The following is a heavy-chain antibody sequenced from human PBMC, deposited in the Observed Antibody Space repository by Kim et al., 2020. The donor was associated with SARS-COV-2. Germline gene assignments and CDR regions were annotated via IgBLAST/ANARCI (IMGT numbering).Heavy chain of an antibody. CDR3: AKVSSSWYGNYYYFDL. J-gene: IGHJ2*01. V-gene: IGHV4-59*01. Sequence: SETLSLTCTVSGASISSYYWSWIRQPPGKGLEWIGYIYYSGSTNYNPSLKSRVTISVETSKNQFSLKLTSVTAADTAVYYCAKVSSSWYGNYYYFDLWGRGTLVTVSS. D-gene: IGHD6-13*01. CDR2: IYYSGST. CDR1: GASISSYY.